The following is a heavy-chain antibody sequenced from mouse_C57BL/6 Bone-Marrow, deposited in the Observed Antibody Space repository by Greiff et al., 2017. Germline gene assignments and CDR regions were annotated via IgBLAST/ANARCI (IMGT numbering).Heavy chain of an antibody. Sequence: EVQLQQSGPELVKPGASVKISCKASGYTFTDYYMNWVKQSHGKSLEWIGDINPNNGGTSYNQKFKGKATLTVDKSSSTAYMELRSLTSEDSAVYYCARDWDYSNYGYAMDYWGQGTSVTVSS. V-gene: IGHV1-26*01. CDR3: ARDWDYSNYGYAMDY. J-gene: IGHJ4*01. CDR2: INPNNGGT. D-gene: IGHD2-5*01. CDR1: GYTFTDYY.